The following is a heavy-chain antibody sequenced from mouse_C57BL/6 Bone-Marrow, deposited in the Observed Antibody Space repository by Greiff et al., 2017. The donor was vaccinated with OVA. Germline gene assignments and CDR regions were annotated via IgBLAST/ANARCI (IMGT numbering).Heavy chain of an antibody. V-gene: IGHV1-81*01. D-gene: IGHD2-1*01. CDR1: GYTFTSYG. CDR3: AREGGIYYRGYFDY. CDR2: IYPRSGNT. J-gene: IGHJ2*01. Sequence: QVQLQQSGAELARPGASVKLSCKASGYTFTSYGISWVKQRTGQGLEWIGEIYPRSGNTYYNEKFKGKATLTADKSSSTAYMELRSRTSEDSAVYFCAREGGIYYRGYFDYWGQGTTLTVSS.